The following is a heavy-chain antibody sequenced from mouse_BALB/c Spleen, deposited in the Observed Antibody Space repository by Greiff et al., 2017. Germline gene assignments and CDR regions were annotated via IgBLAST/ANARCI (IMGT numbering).Heavy chain of an antibody. CDR2: IDPENGNT. J-gene: IGHJ2*01. D-gene: IGHD1-2*01. CDR3: ASYYYGYNFDY. V-gene: IGHV14-1*02. CDR1: GFNIKDYY. Sequence: VQLKQSGAELVRPGALVKLSCKASGFNIKDYYMHWVKQRPEQGLEWIGWIDPENGNTIYDPKFQGKASITADTSSNTAYLQLSSLTSEDTAVYYCASYYYGYNFDYWGQGTTLTVSS.